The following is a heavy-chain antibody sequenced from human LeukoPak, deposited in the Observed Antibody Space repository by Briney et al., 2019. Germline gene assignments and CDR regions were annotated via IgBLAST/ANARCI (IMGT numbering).Heavy chain of an antibody. J-gene: IGHJ4*02. V-gene: IGHV1-69*13. CDR3: ARGSLRYFDWLSFFDY. CDR2: IIPIFGTA. D-gene: IGHD3-9*01. Sequence: SVKVSCKASGGTFSSYAISWVRQAPGQGLEWMGGIIPIFGTANYAQKFQGRVTITADESTSTAYTELSSLRSEDTAVYYCARGSLRYFDWLSFFDYWGQGTLVTVSS. CDR1: GGTFSSYA.